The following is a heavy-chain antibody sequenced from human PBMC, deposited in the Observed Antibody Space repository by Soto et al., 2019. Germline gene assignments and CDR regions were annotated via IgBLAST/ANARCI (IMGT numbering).Heavy chain of an antibody. D-gene: IGHD3-22*01. J-gene: IGHJ6*02. CDR1: GFTFGDYA. V-gene: IGHV3-49*03. CDR2: IRSKAYGGTT. CDR3: TRDGRTYYDRADYYYYGMDV. Sequence: GESLKISCPASGFTFGDYAMSWFRQAPGKGLEWVGFIRSKAYGGTTEYAASVKGRFTISRDDSKSIAYLQMNSLKTEDTAVYYCTRDGRTYYDRADYYYYGMDVWGQGTTVTVSS.